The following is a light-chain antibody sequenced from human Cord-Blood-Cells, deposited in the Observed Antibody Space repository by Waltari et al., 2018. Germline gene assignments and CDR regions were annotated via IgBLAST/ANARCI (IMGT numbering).Light chain of an antibody. J-gene: IGLJ3*02. Sequence: QSALTQPASVSGSPGQSIPISCTGTSSDVGGYNYASWYQQHPGKAPKLMIYDVSNRPSGVSNRFSGSKSGNTASLTISGLQAEDEADYYCSSYTSSSTRVFGGGTKLTVL. CDR1: SSDVGGYNY. CDR2: DVS. V-gene: IGLV2-14*01. CDR3: SSYTSSSTRV.